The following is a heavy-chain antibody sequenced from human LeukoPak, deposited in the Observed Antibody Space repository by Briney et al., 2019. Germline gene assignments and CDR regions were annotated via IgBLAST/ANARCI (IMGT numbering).Heavy chain of an antibody. J-gene: IGHJ6*04. Sequence: SAGSLRLSCAASGFTFSSYAMSWVRQAPGKPREWVSAISGSGGSTLYADSVKGRFPISRDNSENTLYQQMNSLRADDTALYYCTDLGGEGCSSASRYLRKNCSQDVWGKGTTVTVSS. CDR3: TDLGGEGCSSASRYLRKNCSQDV. CDR1: GFTFSSYA. CDR2: ISGSGGST. V-gene: IGHV3-23*01. D-gene: IGHD2-2*01.